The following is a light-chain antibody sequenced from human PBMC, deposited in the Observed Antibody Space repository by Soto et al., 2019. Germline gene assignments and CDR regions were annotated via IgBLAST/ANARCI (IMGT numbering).Light chain of an antibody. J-gene: IGKJ4*01. Sequence: DIQMTQSPSTLSASVGDRVTITCRASQSISSWLAWYQQKPGKAPNLLIYKASSLESGVPLRFSGSGSGTEFTLNISSLQPDDFATYYCQQYNNYALTFGGGTKVEIK. V-gene: IGKV1-5*03. CDR3: QQYNNYALT. CDR2: KAS. CDR1: QSISSW.